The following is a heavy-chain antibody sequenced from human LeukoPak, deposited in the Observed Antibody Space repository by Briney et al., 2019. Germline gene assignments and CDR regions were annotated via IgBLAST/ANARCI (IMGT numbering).Heavy chain of an antibody. V-gene: IGHV4-39*02. CDR1: GGSISSSSYY. J-gene: IGHJ4*02. D-gene: IGHD3-9*01. CDR3: ARESEFDATGYLY. CDR2: IYYSGST. Sequence: SETLSLTCTVSGGSISSSSYYWGWIRQPPGKGLEWIGSIYYSGSTYYNPSLKSRVTMSVDTSKNHFSVKLSSVTAADTAVYYCARESEFDATGYLYWGQGILVTVSS.